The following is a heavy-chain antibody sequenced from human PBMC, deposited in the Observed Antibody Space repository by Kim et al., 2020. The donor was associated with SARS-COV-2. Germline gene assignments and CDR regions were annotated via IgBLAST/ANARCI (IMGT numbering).Heavy chain of an antibody. Sequence: TIYSPDPVKGRFPISRDNAKNSLYLQMNSLRAEDTAVYYCARDSNPGMDVWGQGTTVTVSS. CDR2: TI. V-gene: IGHV3-11*01. J-gene: IGHJ6*02. CDR3: ARDSNPGMDV.